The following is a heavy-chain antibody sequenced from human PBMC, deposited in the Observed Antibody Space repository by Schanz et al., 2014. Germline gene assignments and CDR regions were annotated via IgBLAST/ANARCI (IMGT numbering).Heavy chain of an antibody. V-gene: IGHV3-23*01. D-gene: IGHD1-1*01. CDR3: ARDRRNADLDY. Sequence: EVQLLESGGGLVQPGGSLRLSCEASGFSFGNYGMSWVRQAPGKGLEWVSGFDAHDGRAYYADSAKGRFTISRDNSNKTVDLQMNSLRAEDTALYYCARDRRNADLDYWGQGTLVTVSS. CDR2: FDAHDGRA. J-gene: IGHJ4*02. CDR1: GFSFGNYG.